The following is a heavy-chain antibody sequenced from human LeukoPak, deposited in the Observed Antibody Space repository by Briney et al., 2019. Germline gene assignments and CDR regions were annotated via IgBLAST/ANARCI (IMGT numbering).Heavy chain of an antibody. J-gene: IGHJ3*02. CDR2: ISGSGGST. D-gene: IGHD3-9*01. CDR3: AKEGVLRYFDWSPGGDALDI. V-gene: IGHV3-23*01. Sequence: GGSLRLSCAASGFTFSSYAMSWVRQAPGKGLEWVSAISGSGGSTYYADSVKGRFTISRDNSKNTLYLQMNSLRAEDTAVYYCAKEGVLRYFDWSPGGDALDIWGQGTMVTVSS. CDR1: GFTFSSYA.